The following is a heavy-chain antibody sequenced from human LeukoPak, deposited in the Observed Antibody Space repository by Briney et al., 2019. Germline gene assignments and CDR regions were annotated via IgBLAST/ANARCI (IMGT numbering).Heavy chain of an antibody. CDR3: AREPNYYGSGRSWFDP. V-gene: IGHV3-7*03. D-gene: IGHD3-10*01. CDR2: IKQDGSEK. CDR1: GFTFSSYW. Sequence: GGSLRLSCAASGFTFSSYWMSWVRQAPGKGLEWVANIKQDGSEKYYVDSVKGRFTISRDNAKNSLYLQMNSLRPEDTAMYYCAREPNYYGSGRSWFDPWGQGTLVTVSS. J-gene: IGHJ5*02.